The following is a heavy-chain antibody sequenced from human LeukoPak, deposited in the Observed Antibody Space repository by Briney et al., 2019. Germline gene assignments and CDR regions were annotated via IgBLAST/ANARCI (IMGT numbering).Heavy chain of an antibody. CDR1: GYTFTGYY. D-gene: IGHD3-10*01. CDR3: ARDLSELWFGELLPLRYYYYYMDV. V-gene: IGHV1-2*02. CDR2: INPNSGGT. Sequence: ASVKVSCKASGYTFTGYYMHWVRQAPGQGLEWMGWINPNSGGTNYAQKFQGRVTMTRDTSISTAYMELSRLRSDDTAVYYCARDLSELWFGELLPLRYYYYYMDVWGKGTTVTISS. J-gene: IGHJ6*03.